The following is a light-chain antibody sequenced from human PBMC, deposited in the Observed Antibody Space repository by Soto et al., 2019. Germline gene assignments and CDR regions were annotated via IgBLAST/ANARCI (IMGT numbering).Light chain of an antibody. J-gene: IGLJ2*01. CDR3: AAWDGSLRALL. V-gene: IGLV1-47*01. CDR1: SSNIGSNS. Sequence: QSVLTQPPSASGTPGQRVTISCSGNSSNIGSNSVYWYQQFPGTAPKLLIYRDSQRPSGVTDRFSGSKSGTSASLAISGLRSEDEADYHCAAWDGSLRALLFGGGTKLTVL. CDR2: RDS.